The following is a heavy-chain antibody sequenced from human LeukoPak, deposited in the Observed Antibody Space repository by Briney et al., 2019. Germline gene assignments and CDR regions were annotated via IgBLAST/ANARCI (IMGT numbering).Heavy chain of an antibody. V-gene: IGHV4-30-4*08. Sequence: PSQTLSLTCTVSGGSISSGDCYWSWIRQPPGKGLEWIGYIYYSGSTYYNPSLKSRVTISVDTSKNQFSLKLSSVTAADTAVYYCARDPAPYCSSTSCSGTVPWGQGTLVTVSS. CDR3: ARDPAPYCSSTSCSGTVP. J-gene: IGHJ5*02. D-gene: IGHD2-2*01. CDR2: IYYSGST. CDR1: GGSISSGDCY.